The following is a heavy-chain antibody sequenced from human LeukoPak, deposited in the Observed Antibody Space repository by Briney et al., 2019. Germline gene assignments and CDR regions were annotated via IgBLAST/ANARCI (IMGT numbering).Heavy chain of an antibody. CDR2: INHSGST. V-gene: IGHV4-34*01. Sequence: PSETLSLTCAVYGGSFSGYYWSWIRQPPGKGLEWIGEINHSGSTNYNPSLKSRVTISVDTSKNQFSLKLSSVTAADTAVYYCGRSLGGSWTGWFDPWGQGTLVTVSS. CDR3: GRSLGGSWTGWFDP. J-gene: IGHJ5*02. D-gene: IGHD6-13*01. CDR1: GGSFSGYY.